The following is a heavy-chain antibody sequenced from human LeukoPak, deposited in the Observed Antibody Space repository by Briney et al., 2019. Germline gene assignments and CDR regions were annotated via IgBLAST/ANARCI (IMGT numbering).Heavy chain of an antibody. CDR1: GFTFSSYS. V-gene: IGHV3-21*04. J-gene: IGHJ4*02. CDR3: AKDPRSWHPMYYFDY. D-gene: IGHD6-13*01. CDR2: ISSSSSYI. Sequence: GGSLRLSCAASGFTFSSYSMNWVRQAPGKGLEWVSSISSSSSYIYYADSVKGRSTISRDNSKNTLYLQMNSLRAEDTAVYYCAKDPRSWHPMYYFDYWGQGTLVTVSS.